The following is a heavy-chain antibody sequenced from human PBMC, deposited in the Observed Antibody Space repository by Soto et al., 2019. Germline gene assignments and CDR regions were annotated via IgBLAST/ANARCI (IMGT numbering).Heavy chain of an antibody. CDR3: TRSSGSYRYFDL. CDR2: TRNKANRYTT. J-gene: IGHJ2*01. CDR1: GFTFSDHY. V-gene: IGHV3-72*01. D-gene: IGHD1-26*01. Sequence: EVQLVESGGGLVQPGGSLRLSCAASGFTFSDHYMDWVRQAPGKGLEWVSRTRNKANRYTTEYAASVKGRFTISRDGSESSLYLQMNSLTTEDTAVDYCTRSSGSYRYFDLWGRGTLVTVSS.